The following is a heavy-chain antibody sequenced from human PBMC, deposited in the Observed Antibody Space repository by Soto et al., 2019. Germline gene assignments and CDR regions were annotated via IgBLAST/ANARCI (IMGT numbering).Heavy chain of an antibody. CDR3: ARDQGDYDFWSGPQWYYFDY. Sequence: SETLSLTCAVSGGSISSSNWWSWVRQPPGKGLEWIGEIYHSGSTNYNPSLKSRVTISVDKSKNQFSLKLSSVTAADTAVYYCARDQGDYDFWSGPQWYYFDYWGKGTLVTVSS. V-gene: IGHV4-4*02. D-gene: IGHD3-3*01. CDR1: GGSISSSNW. J-gene: IGHJ4*02. CDR2: IYHSGST.